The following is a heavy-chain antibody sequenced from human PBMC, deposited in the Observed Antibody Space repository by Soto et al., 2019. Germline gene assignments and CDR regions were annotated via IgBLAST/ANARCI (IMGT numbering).Heavy chain of an antibody. J-gene: IGHJ5*02. D-gene: IGHD6-19*01. CDR2: ISGSGGST. CDR1: GFTFSSYA. CDR3: AKDLVAAAGGYSSGWYGFDP. V-gene: IGHV3-23*01. Sequence: GGSLRLSCAASGFTFSSYAMSWVRQAPGKGLEWVSAISGSGGSTYYADSVKGRFTISRDNSKNTLYLQMNSLRAEDTAVYYCAKDLVAAAGGYSSGWYGFDPWGQGTLVTVSS.